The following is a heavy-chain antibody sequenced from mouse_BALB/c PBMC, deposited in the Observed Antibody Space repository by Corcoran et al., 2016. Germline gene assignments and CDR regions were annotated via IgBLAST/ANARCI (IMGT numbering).Heavy chain of an antibody. Sequence: QIQLVQSGPELKKPGETVKISCKASGYTFTNYGMNWVKQAPGKGLKWMGWINTYTGEPTYADDFKGRFAFSLETSASTAYLQINNLKNEDTATYFCARSKYGNSLYAMDYWGQGTSVTVSS. CDR2: INTYTGEP. CDR1: GYTFTNYG. CDR3: ARSKYGNSLYAMDY. V-gene: IGHV9-3-1*01. D-gene: IGHD2-10*02. J-gene: IGHJ4*01.